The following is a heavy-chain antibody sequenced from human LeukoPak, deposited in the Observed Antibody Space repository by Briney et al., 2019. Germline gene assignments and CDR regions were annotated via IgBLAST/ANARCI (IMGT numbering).Heavy chain of an antibody. D-gene: IGHD5-18*01. CDR2: IVVGSGNT. CDR1: GFTFTSSA. V-gene: IGHV1-58*02. CDR3: ARHGYSHGYGYYFDY. Sequence: GTSVKFSCKASGFTFTSSAMQWVRQARGQRLEWIGWIVVGSGNTNYAQKFQERVTITRDMSTSTAYMELSSLRSEDTAVYYCARHGYSHGYGYYFDYWGQGTLVTVSS. J-gene: IGHJ4*02.